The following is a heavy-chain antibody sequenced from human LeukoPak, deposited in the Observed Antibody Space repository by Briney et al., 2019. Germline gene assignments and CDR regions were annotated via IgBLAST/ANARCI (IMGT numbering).Heavy chain of an antibody. CDR3: ARVSYKLYSSSSTFDY. CDR1: GGSISSGGYY. Sequence: SETLSLTCTVSGGSISSGGYYWSWIRQPPGKGLEWIGYIYHSGSTYYNPSLKSRVTISVDRSKNQFSLKLSSVTAADTAVYYCARVSYKLYSSSSTFDYWGQGILVTVSS. CDR2: IYHSGST. J-gene: IGHJ4*02. V-gene: IGHV4-30-2*01. D-gene: IGHD6-6*01.